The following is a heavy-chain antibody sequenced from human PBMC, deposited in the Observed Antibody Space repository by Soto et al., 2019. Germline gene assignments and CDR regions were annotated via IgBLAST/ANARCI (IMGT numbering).Heavy chain of an antibody. CDR1: GDSVSKYY. CDR2: IYTTRSP. J-gene: IGHJ5*02. Sequence: SETLSLTCTVSGDSVSKYYWNWIRQPAGKGLEWIGRIYTTRSPNYNPSLKSRVTMSVDTSKNQFSLKLNLSSATAADTAVYYCARSPAYGDYANLDTWGQGTLVTVSS. CDR3: ARSPAYGDYANLDT. V-gene: IGHV4-4*07. D-gene: IGHD4-17*01.